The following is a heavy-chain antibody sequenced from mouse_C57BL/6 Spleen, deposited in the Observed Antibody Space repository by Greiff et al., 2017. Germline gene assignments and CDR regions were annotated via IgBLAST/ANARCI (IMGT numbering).Heavy chain of an antibody. D-gene: IGHD2-2*01. CDR2: IDPSGSYT. CDR1: GYTFTSYW. V-gene: IGHV1-69*01. CDR3: ARGGLRRAMDD. J-gene: IGHJ4*01. Sequence: QVQLQQPGAELVMPGASVKLSCKASGYTFTSYWMHWVKQRPGQGLEWIGEIDPSGSYTNYNQKFKGKSTLTVDKSSSTAYMQLSSLTSEDSAVYYCARGGLRRAMDDWGQGTSVTVAS.